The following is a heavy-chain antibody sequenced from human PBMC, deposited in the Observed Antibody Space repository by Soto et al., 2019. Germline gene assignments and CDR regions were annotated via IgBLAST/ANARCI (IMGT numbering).Heavy chain of an antibody. D-gene: IGHD2-15*01. J-gene: IGHJ4*02. CDR3: AKGDCSGGRCYRGFEC. CDR1: VCTFSSYD. V-gene: IGHV3-23*01. CDR2: VSASGSIT. Sequence: PVGSLRLSCASSVCTFSSYDMNCVRQSPGKWLEWVSGVSASGSITSYADSAKGRFTVSRDNAKNTVFLQMTGLRAEDTAVYFCAKGDCSGGRCYRGFECWGQGTRV.